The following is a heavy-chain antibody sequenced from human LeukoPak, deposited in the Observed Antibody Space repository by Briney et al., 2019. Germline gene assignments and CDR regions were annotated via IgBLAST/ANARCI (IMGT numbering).Heavy chain of an antibody. V-gene: IGHV3-23*01. J-gene: IGHJ4*02. D-gene: IGHD6-19*01. Sequence: PGGSLRLSCAASGFTFSSYAMSWVRQAPGKGLEWVSAISGSGGSTYYADSAKGRFTISRDNSKNTLYLRMNSLRAEDTAVYYCAKTDSFSWLVRVLFDYWGQGTLVAVSS. CDR1: GFTFSSYA. CDR2: ISGSGGST. CDR3: AKTDSFSWLVRVLFDY.